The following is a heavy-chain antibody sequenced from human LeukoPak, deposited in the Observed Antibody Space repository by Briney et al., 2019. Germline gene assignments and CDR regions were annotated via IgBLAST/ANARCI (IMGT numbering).Heavy chain of an antibody. V-gene: IGHV5-51*01. D-gene: IGHD3-22*01. CDR1: GYSFTSYW. CDR3: ARLFYYDSSAYWDY. Sequence: GESLKISCKASGYSFTSYWIGWVCQMPGKGLEGMGIIYPGDSDTTYSPSFHGQGTISADKSIGTAYLQWSSLKASDSAIYYCARLFYYDSSAYWDYWGQGTLGTVSS. CDR2: IYPGDSDT. J-gene: IGHJ4*02.